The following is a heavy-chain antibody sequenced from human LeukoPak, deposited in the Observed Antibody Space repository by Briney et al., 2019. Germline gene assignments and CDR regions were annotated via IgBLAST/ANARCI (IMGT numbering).Heavy chain of an antibody. Sequence: PGGSLRLSCAASGFTFSTYGMHWVRQAPGKGLEWVTSIHYDGTNKYYADSVKGRFTISRDNAKNSLYLQMNSLRAEDTAVYYCAREHLGGQGTLVTVSS. CDR3: AREHL. V-gene: IGHV3-30*02. J-gene: IGHJ4*02. CDR1: GFTFSTYG. CDR2: IHYDGTNK.